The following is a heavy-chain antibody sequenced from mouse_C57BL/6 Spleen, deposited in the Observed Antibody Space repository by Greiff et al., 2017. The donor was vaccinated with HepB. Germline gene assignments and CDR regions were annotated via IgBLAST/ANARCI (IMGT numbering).Heavy chain of an antibody. V-gene: IGHV1-15*01. CDR3: IKTYYSNWFAY. CDR1: GYTFTDYE. D-gene: IGHD2-5*01. Sequence: QVQLQQSGAELVRPGASVTLSCKASGYTFTDYEMHWVKQTPVHGLEWIGAIDPETGGTAYNQKFKGKAILTADKSSSTAYMELRSLTSEDSAVYYCIKTYYSNWFAYWGQGTLVTVSA. CDR2: IDPETGGT. J-gene: IGHJ3*01.